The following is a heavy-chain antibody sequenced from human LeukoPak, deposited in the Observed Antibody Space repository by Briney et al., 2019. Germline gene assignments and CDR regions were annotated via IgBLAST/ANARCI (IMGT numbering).Heavy chain of an antibody. J-gene: IGHJ4*02. D-gene: IGHD6-19*01. CDR3: ARVSTTVAGSDYLDY. V-gene: IGHV3-72*01. Sequence: GGSLTLSCAASGFTFSDHFMDWARQAPGKGLEWVGRIRKRPNSYTTEYAASVQGRFAISRDDSKNSLYLQMNSLKTEDTAVYYCARVSTTVAGSDYLDYWGQGTQVTISS. CDR2: IRKRPNSYTT. CDR1: GFTFSDHF.